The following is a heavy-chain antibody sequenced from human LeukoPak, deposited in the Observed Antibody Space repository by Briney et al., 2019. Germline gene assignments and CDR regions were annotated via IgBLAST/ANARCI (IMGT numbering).Heavy chain of an antibody. Sequence: GGSLTLSCAASVYTFSCYAMSWVRKAQGQGMEWVSAISGSGGSTYYADSVKGRFTISRDNSKNTLYLQMNSLRAEDTAVYYCAKDADGYNYWGQGTLVTVSS. D-gene: IGHD5-24*01. CDR2: ISGSGGST. CDR1: VYTFSCYA. CDR3: AKDADGYNY. V-gene: IGHV3-23*01. J-gene: IGHJ4*02.